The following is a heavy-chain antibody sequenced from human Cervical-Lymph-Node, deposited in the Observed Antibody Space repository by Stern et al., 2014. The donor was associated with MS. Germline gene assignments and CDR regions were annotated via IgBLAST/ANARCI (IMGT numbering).Heavy chain of an antibody. CDR1: GYTFTNYG. CDR2: VSAYNGNI. V-gene: IGHV1-18*01. CDR3: ARSEREYGGVVDV. D-gene: IGHD3-3*01. J-gene: IGHJ6*02. Sequence: MQLVESGAEVKKPGASVKVSCKASGYTFTNYGISWVRQATGQGLEWMGWVSAYNGNINYGQKVQGRVTMTTDTSTSTAYMELRSLRSDDTAVYYCARSEREYGGVVDVWGQGTTVTVSS.